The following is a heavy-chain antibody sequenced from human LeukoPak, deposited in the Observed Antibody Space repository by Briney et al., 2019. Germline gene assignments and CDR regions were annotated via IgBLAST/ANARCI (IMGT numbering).Heavy chain of an antibody. CDR3: ARDTITVTTYYYYYYMDV. J-gene: IGHJ6*03. CDR1: GGSISSYY. Sequence: PSETLSLTCTVSGGSISSYYWSWIRQPPGKGLEWIGYIYYSGSTYYNPSLKSRVTISVDTSKNQFSLKLSSVTAADTAVYYCARDTITVTTYYYYYYMDVWGKGTTVTVSS. V-gene: IGHV4-59*12. D-gene: IGHD4-11*01. CDR2: IYYSGST.